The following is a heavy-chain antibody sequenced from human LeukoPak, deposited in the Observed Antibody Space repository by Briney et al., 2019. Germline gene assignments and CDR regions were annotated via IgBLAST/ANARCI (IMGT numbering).Heavy chain of an antibody. V-gene: IGHV3-30*03. D-gene: IGHD3-3*01. J-gene: IGHJ4*02. CDR3: ARDRAWNYFDY. CDR2: ISNDGSRK. CDR1: GFTFSRHG. Sequence: GRSLRLSCAPSGFTFSRHGMHWVRQAPGKGLEWVAIISNDGSRKYYGHSVEGRFTISRGNSKNTLYLQMDSLRAEDTAVYYCARDRAWNYFDYWGQGTLVTVSS.